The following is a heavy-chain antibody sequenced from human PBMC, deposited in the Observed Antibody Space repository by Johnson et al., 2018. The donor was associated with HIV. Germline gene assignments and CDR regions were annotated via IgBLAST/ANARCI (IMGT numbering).Heavy chain of an antibody. CDR3: AKVDCGGDTCAGYDPFDL. Sequence: QVQLVESGGGLVQPGGSLRLSCAASGFIVSNNYMNWVRQTPGKGLEWVSYISSSGSTIYYADSVRGRFTISRDNAKYTVDLQMNSLRVEDTAVYYCAKVDCGGDTCAGYDPFDLWGQGTLVTVSS. V-gene: IGHV3-11*04. CDR2: ISSSGSTI. J-gene: IGHJ3*01. D-gene: IGHD2-21*01. CDR1: GFIVSNNY.